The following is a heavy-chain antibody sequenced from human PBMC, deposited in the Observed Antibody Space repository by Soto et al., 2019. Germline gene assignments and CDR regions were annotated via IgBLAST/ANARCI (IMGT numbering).Heavy chain of an antibody. D-gene: IGHD5-12*01. Sequence: EVQLLESGGGLEQPGGSLRLSCAASGFTFSIYAMSWVRQAPGKGLEWVSAISSSSSYTNYADSVKGRFTISRDNSKNTLYLQMNSLRAEDTAVYYCAKVGAGYSDDYYFDSWGQGTLVTVSS. V-gene: IGHV3-23*01. CDR1: GFTFSIYA. CDR2: ISSSSSYT. CDR3: AKVGAGYSDDYYFDS. J-gene: IGHJ4*02.